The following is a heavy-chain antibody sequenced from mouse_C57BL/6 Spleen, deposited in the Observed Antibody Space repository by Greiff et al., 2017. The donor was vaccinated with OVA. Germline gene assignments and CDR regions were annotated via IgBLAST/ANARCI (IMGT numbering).Heavy chain of an antibody. Sequence: VMLVESGPGLVAPSQSLSITCTVSGFSLTSYAISWVRQPPGKGLEWLGVIWTGGGTNYNSALKSRLSISKDNSKSQVFLKMNSLQTDDTARYYCARSEVTTSLYYAMDYWGQGTSVTVSS. CDR2: IWTGGGT. V-gene: IGHV2-9-1*01. D-gene: IGHD2-2*01. CDR3: ARSEVTTSLYYAMDY. J-gene: IGHJ4*01. CDR1: GFSLTSYA.